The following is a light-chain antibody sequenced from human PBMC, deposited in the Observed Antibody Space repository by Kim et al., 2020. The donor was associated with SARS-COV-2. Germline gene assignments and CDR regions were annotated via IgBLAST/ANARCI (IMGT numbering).Light chain of an antibody. CDR2: AAS. Sequence: SASTGDRVTITCRASQGISSYLAWYQQKPGKAHKLLIYAASTLQSGVLSRFSGSGSGTDFTLTISCLQSEDFATYYCQQYYSYPHTFGQGTKLEI. CDR1: QGISSY. J-gene: IGKJ2*01. V-gene: IGKV1-8*01. CDR3: QQYYSYPHT.